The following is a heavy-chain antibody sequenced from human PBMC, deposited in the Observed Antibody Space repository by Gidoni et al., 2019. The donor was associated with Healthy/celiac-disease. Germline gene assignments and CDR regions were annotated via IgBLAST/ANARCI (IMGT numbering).Heavy chain of an antibody. CDR3: ARDESDYYDSSGYFPD. CDR1: GFTFSSYR. V-gene: IGHV3-21*01. J-gene: IGHJ4*02. Sequence: EVQLVESGGGLVKPGGSLRLSCAASGFTFSSYRMNWVRQAPGKGLEWVSSISSSSSYIYYADSVKGRFTISRDNAKNSLYLQMNSLRAEDTAVYYCARDESDYYDSSGYFPDWGQGTLVTVSS. CDR2: ISSSSSYI. D-gene: IGHD3-22*01.